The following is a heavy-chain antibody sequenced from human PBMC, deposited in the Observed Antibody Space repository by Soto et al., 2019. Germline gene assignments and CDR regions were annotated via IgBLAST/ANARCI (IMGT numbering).Heavy chain of an antibody. CDR1: GFTFSSYG. Sequence: LRLSCAASGFTFSSYGMHWVRQAPGKGLEWVAVISYDGSNKYYADSVKGRFTISRDNSKNTLYLQMNSLRAEDTAVYYCATHYYYYGMDVWGQGTTVTVYS. CDR3: ATHYYYYGMDV. J-gene: IGHJ6*02. CDR2: ISYDGSNK. V-gene: IGHV3-30*03.